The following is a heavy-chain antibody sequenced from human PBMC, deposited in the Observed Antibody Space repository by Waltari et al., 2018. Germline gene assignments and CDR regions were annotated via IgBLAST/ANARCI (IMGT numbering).Heavy chain of an antibody. V-gene: IGHV1-69*08. D-gene: IGHD3-3*01. J-gene: IGHJ5*02. CDR2: IIPSFGTA. Sequence: QVQLVPSGAEVKKPGSSVKVSCKASGGPFSSYAISWVRQAPGQGLEWMGRIIPSFGTANYAQKFQGRVTITADKSTSTAYMELSSLRSEDTAVYYCARDAILGVAITGWFDPWGQGTLVTVSS. CDR1: GGPFSSYA. CDR3: ARDAILGVAITGWFDP.